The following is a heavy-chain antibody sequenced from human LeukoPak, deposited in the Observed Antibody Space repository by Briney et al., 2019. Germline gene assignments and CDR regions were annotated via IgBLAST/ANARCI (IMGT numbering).Heavy chain of an antibody. CDR1: GGTFSSYA. CDR2: IIPILGIA. CDR3: ARDYYYGSGSHDAFDI. D-gene: IGHD3-10*01. J-gene: IGHJ3*02. V-gene: IGHV1-69*04. Sequence: ASVKVSCKASGGTFSSYAISWVRQAPGQGLEWMERIIPILGIANYAQKFQGRVTITADKSTSTAYMELSSLRSEDTAVYYCARDYYYGSGSHDAFDIWGQGTMVTVSS.